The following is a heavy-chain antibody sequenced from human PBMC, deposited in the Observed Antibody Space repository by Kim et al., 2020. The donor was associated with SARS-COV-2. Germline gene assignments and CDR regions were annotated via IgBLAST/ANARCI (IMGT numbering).Heavy chain of an antibody. CDR1: GFTLSDYY. CDR3: ARGRFGLDY. D-gene: IGHD3-16*01. Sequence: GGSLRLSCGASGFTLSDYYMSWIRQAPGKGLEWVSYISSSSSYINYADSVKGRFTISRDNAKNSLYLQINSLRAEDTAVYYCARGRFGLDYWGQGTLVTVSS. J-gene: IGHJ4*02. V-gene: IGHV3-11*05. CDR2: ISSSSSYI.